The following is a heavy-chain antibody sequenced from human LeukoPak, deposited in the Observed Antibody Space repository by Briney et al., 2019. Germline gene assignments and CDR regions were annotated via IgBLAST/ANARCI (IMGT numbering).Heavy chain of an antibody. CDR1: GGSFSGYY. J-gene: IGHJ4*02. CDR2: INHSGST. Sequence: PSETLSLTCAVYGGSFSGYYWSWIRQPPGKGLEWIGEINHSGSTNYNPSLKSRVTISVDASTNQFSLKLDSVTAADTAVYYCARGRIYYDSTGYGYWGRGTLVTVSS. V-gene: IGHV4-34*01. CDR3: ARGRIYYDSTGYGY. D-gene: IGHD3-22*01.